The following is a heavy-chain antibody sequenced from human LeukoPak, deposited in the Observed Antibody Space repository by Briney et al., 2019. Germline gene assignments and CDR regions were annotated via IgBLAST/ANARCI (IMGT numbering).Heavy chain of an antibody. CDR1: GGSISSYY. D-gene: IGHD1-26*01. V-gene: IGHV4-4*07. Sequence: SETPSLTCTVSGGSISSYYWSWIRQPAGKGLEWIGRIYTSGSTNYNPSLKSRVTISVDTSKNQFSLKLSSVTAADTAVYYCARDRVSYSGSLYYYYYMDVWGKGTTVTVSS. CDR2: IYTSGST. J-gene: IGHJ6*03. CDR3: ARDRVSYSGSLYYYYYMDV.